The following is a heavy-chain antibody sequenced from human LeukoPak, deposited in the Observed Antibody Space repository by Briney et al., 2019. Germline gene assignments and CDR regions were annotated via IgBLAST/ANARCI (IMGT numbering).Heavy chain of an antibody. CDR1: GFTFSSYW. CDR2: INHNGNVN. CDR3: ATYYYDSSGYIARGYYYGMDV. V-gene: IGHV3-7*03. D-gene: IGHD3-22*01. J-gene: IGHJ6*02. Sequence: QSGGSLRLSCAASGFTFSSYWMNWARQAPGKGLEWVASINHNGNVNYYVDSVKGRFTISRDNSKNTLYLQMNSLRAEDTAVYYCATYYYDSSGYIARGYYYGMDVWGQGTTVTVSS.